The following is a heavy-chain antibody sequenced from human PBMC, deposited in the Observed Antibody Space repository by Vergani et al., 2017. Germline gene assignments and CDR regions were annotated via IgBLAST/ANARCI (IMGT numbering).Heavy chain of an antibody. CDR3: ARLSYDTTPYLQGGYDC. D-gene: IGHD3-22*01. Sequence: EVQLLQSGGGVIQPGGSVRLSCAASGFTFSACPMTWVRQAPGKGLEWVSAISARYPSTYYADSLNGRFTISRDNSKNMLYLQMNSLRAEDTAVYYCARLSYDTTPYLQGGYDCWGQGTLVSVSS. CDR1: GFTFSACP. V-gene: IGHV3-23*01. J-gene: IGHJ4*02. CDR2: ISARYPST.